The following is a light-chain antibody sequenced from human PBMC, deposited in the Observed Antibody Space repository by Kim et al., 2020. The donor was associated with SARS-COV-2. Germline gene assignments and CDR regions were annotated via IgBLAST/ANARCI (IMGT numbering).Light chain of an antibody. CDR2: SNN. CDR1: SSNIGSNT. J-gene: IGLJ2*01. V-gene: IGLV1-44*01. CDR3: AAWDDSLNGVV. Sequence: GQRVTISCSGSSSNIGSNTVTWYQQLPGTAPKLLIYSNNQRPSGVPYRFSGSKSGTSASLAISGLQSEDEADYYCAAWDDSLNGVVFGGGTQLTVL.